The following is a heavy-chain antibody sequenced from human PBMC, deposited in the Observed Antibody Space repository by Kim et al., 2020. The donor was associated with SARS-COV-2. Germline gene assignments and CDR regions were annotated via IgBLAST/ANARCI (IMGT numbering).Heavy chain of an antibody. J-gene: IGHJ4*02. Sequence: TSYAQKFQGRVTMTRDTSTSTVYMEPSSLRSEDTAVYYCASGDWNEGLDYWGQGTLVTVSS. CDR2: T. D-gene: IGHD1-1*01. V-gene: IGHV1-46*01. CDR3: ASGDWNEGLDY.